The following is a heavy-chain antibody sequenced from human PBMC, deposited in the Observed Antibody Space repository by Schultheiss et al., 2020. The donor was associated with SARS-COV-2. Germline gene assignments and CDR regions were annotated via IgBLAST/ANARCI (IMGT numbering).Heavy chain of an antibody. CDR3: ARDPPDYYDSSGSLDY. V-gene: IGHV4-59*12. J-gene: IGHJ4*02. CDR2: IYYSGST. D-gene: IGHD3-22*01. CDR1: GGSISSYY. Sequence: SQTLSLTCTVSGGSISSYYWSWIRQPPGKGLEWIGYIYYSGSTNYNPSLKSRVTISVDTSKNQFSLKLSSVTAADTAVYYCARDPPDYYDSSGSLDYWGQGTLVTVSS.